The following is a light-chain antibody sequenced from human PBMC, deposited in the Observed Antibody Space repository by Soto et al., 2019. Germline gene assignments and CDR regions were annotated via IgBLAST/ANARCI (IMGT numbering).Light chain of an antibody. CDR1: SSDVGGYNY. CDR3: NSYTSRSTYV. V-gene: IGLV2-14*01. J-gene: IGLJ1*01. Sequence: QSALTQPASVSGSPGQSITISCTGTSSDVGGYNYVYWYQQHPGQAPKLMIYDVSNRPSGVSNRFSGSKSGNTASLTISGLQAEDEADYYRNSYTSRSTYVFGTGTKVTVL. CDR2: DVS.